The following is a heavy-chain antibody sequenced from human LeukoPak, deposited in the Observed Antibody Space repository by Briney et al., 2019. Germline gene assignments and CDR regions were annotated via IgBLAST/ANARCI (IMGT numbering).Heavy chain of an antibody. D-gene: IGHD1-14*01. Sequence: GGSLRLSCAASGFLFSRYWMSWVRQAPGKGLEWVANIKEDGSEKYYVESMKGRFTISRDNVKNSLYLQINSLRAEDTAVYYCARDSFETDIDYWGQGILVTVSS. CDR1: GFLFSRYW. J-gene: IGHJ4*02. V-gene: IGHV3-7*01. CDR3: ARDSFETDIDY. CDR2: IKEDGSEK.